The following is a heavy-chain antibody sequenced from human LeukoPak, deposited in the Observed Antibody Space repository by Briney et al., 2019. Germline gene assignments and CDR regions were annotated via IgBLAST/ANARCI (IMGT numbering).Heavy chain of an antibody. CDR1: GFTFTTNW. V-gene: IGHV3-74*01. D-gene: IGHD2-2*01. CDR2: INSDGSST. J-gene: IGHJ5*02. Sequence: GGSLRLSCAASGFTFTTNWMHWVRQAPGKGLVRVSRINSDGSSTYYADSVKGRFTISRDNAKNTLYLQMNGLRAEDTAVYYCARGSYCSTTSCSLDSGWFDPWGQGTLVSVSS. CDR3: ARGSYCSTTSCSLDSGWFDP.